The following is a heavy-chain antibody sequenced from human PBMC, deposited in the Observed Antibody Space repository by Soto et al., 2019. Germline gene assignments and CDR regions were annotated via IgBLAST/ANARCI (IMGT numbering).Heavy chain of an antibody. CDR1: GGTCSSYA. CDR2: IIPIFGTA. CDR3: ARVGLEVVAATCFDL. D-gene: IGHD2-15*01. V-gene: IGHV1-69*01. J-gene: IGHJ2*01. Sequence: QVQLVQSGAEVKKPGSSVKVSCKASGGTCSSYAISWVRQAPGQGLEWMGGIIPIFGTANYAQKFQGRVTITADESTSTAYMELSSLRSEDTAVYYFARVGLEVVAATCFDLWGRGTLVTVSS.